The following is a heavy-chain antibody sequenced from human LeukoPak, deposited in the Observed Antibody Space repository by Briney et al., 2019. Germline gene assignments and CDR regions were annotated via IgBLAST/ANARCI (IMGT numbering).Heavy chain of an antibody. J-gene: IGHJ4*02. CDR2: ISYDGSNK. D-gene: IGHD3-10*01. V-gene: IGHV3-30-3*01. Sequence: PGRSLRLSCAASGFTFSSHAMHWVRQAPGKGLEWVAVISYDGSNKYYADSVKGRFTISRDNSKNTLYLQMNSLRAEDTAVYYCARDALYGSGSSYLDYWGQGTLVTVSS. CDR1: GFTFSSHA. CDR3: ARDALYGSGSSYLDY.